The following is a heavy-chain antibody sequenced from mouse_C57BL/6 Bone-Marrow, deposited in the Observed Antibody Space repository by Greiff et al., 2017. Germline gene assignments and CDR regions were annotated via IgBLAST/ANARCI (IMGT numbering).Heavy chain of an antibody. J-gene: IGHJ2*01. D-gene: IGHD2-4*01. CDR1: GYTFTSYW. V-gene: IGHV1-55*01. CDR3: ARGGLRAYFFVY. CDR2: IYPGSGST. Sequence: QVQLQQPGAELVKPGASVKMSCTASGYTFTSYWITWVKQRPGQGLEWIGDIYPGSGSTNYTEKFKSQATLTVDTSSSTAYMQLSSLTSEDSAVYYCARGGLRAYFFVYWGQGTTLTVSS.